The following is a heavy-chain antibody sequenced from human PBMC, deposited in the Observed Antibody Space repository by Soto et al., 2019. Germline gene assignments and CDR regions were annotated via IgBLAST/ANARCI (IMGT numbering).Heavy chain of an antibody. CDR2: ISGDNGNT. Sequence: ASVKVSCKASGYTFKNYGISWVRQAPGQGLEWMGWISGDNGNTNYAQKLQGRVTLTTDTSTSTAYVGVRSLRSDDTAVYYCARDQGGSYYVAIDYWGQGTLVTVSS. CDR1: GYTFKNYG. V-gene: IGHV1-18*04. J-gene: IGHJ4*02. D-gene: IGHD1-26*01. CDR3: ARDQGGSYYVAIDY.